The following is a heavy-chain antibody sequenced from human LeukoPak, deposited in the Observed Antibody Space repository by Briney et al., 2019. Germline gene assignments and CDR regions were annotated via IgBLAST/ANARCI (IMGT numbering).Heavy chain of an antibody. D-gene: IGHD1-26*01. CDR3: WRGLVGTTGEQNWFAP. CDR1: AGSISNYY. CDR2: IYTSGST. Sequence: SETLSLTCTVSAGSISNYYWSWIRQPAGKGLEWIGRIYTSGSTNYNPSLKSRVTISVDKSKNQFSLKLSSVAAADTAVDYCWRGLVGTTGEQNWFAPGGQGTLVTVSS. J-gene: IGHJ5*02. V-gene: IGHV4-4*07.